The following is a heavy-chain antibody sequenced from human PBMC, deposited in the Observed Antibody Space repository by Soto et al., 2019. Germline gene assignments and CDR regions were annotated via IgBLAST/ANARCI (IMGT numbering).Heavy chain of an antibody. CDR1: GGSISSGDYY. V-gene: IGHV4-30-4*01. CDR3: ARQDGIGRAFDI. Sequence: PSETLSLTCTVSGGSISSGDYYWSWIRQPPGKGLEWIGYIYYSGSTYYNPSLKSRVTISVDTSKNQFSLKLSSVTAADTAVYYCARQDGIGRAFDIWGQGTMVTV. D-gene: IGHD1-26*01. CDR2: IYYSGST. J-gene: IGHJ3*02.